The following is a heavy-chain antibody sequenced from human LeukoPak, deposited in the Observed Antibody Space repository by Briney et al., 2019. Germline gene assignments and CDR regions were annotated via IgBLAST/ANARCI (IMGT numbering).Heavy chain of an antibody. CDR1: GGSISSGDYY. V-gene: IGHV4-31*03. Sequence: SETLSLTCTVSGGSISSGDYYWSWIRQHPGKGLEWIGYISYSGSTCYKPSLKSRVTISVDTSKNQFSLKLSSVTAADTAVYYCARTLPSDFAWSTSGIFDHWGQGTLVTVSS. CDR2: ISYSGST. CDR3: ARTLPSDFAWSTSGIFDH. J-gene: IGHJ4*02. D-gene: IGHD3-9*01.